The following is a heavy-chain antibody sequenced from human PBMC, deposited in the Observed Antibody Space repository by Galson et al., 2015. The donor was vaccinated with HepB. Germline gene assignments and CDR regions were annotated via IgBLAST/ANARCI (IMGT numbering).Heavy chain of an antibody. Sequence: SVKVSCKASGYTFTSFAIHWVRQAPGPSLEWMGWINAGNGDTEYSQKFQGRVTMPRDTSANTAYMELSSLRSEDTAIYYCARTGGRITMVRGIITWLDPWGHGTLVTVSS. D-gene: IGHD3-10*01. CDR3: ARTGGRITMVRGIITWLDP. CDR2: INAGNGDT. J-gene: IGHJ5*02. V-gene: IGHV1-3*01. CDR1: GYTFTSFA.